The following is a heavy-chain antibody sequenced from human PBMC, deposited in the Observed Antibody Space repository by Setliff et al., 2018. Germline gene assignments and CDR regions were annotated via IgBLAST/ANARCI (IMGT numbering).Heavy chain of an antibody. CDR2: IGGRGIST. Sequence: SGGSLRLSCAASGFTFGDFAMTWVRQAPGKGLEWVSGIGGRGISTYYADSVKGRFTISRDNAKNSLYLQMSSLRAEDTATYYCAHKYGDYVRYFQHWGQGTLVTVSS. D-gene: IGHD4-17*01. V-gene: IGHV3-23*01. CDR1: GFTFGDFA. J-gene: IGHJ1*01. CDR3: AHKYGDYVRYFQH.